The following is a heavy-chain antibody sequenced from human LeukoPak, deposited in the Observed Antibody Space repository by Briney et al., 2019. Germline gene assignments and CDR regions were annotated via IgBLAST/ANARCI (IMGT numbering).Heavy chain of an antibody. J-gene: IGHJ4*02. CDR1: GFTFSSYA. CDR2: ISYDGSNK. CDR3: ARDPRWLVSSFDY. V-gene: IGHV3-30-3*01. D-gene: IGHD6-19*01. Sequence: GGSLRLSCAASGFTFSSYAMHWVRQAPGKGLGWVAVISYDGSNKYYADSVKGRFTISRDNSKNALYLQMNSLRAEDTAVYYCARDPRWLVSSFDYWGQGTLVTVSS.